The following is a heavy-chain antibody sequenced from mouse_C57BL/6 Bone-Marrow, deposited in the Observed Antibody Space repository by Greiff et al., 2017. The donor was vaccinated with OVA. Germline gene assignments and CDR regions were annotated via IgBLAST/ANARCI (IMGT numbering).Heavy chain of an antibody. Sequence: QVQLQQSGAELARPGASVKLSCKASGYTFTSYGISWVKQRPGQGLEWIGEIYPRSGNTYYNEKFKGKATLTADKSSSTAYMELRSLTSEDSAVYFCAREGYYGTGGYWGQGTTLTVSS. D-gene: IGHD2-1*01. CDR3: AREGYYGTGGY. CDR1: GYTFTSYG. V-gene: IGHV1-81*01. CDR2: IYPRSGNT. J-gene: IGHJ2*01.